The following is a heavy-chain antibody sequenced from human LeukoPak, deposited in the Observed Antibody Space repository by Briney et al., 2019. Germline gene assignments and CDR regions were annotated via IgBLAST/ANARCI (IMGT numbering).Heavy chain of an antibody. CDR1: GFTVSSNY. CDR3: ARGVMAARLYYFDC. CDR2: IYAGGST. Sequence: GGSLRLSCAASGFTVSSNYMSWVRQAPGKGLEWVSVIYAGGSTYYADSVKGRFTISRDNSKNTLYLQMNSLRAEDTAVYYCARGVMAARLYYFDCWGRGILVTVSS. V-gene: IGHV3-66*01. J-gene: IGHJ4*02. D-gene: IGHD2-21*01.